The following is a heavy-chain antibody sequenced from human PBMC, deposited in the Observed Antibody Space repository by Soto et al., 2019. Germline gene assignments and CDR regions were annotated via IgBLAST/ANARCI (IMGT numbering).Heavy chain of an antibody. J-gene: IGHJ6*03. CDR3: AKDPDYGDYYYMDV. D-gene: IGHD4-17*01. CDR2: ISGSGGST. CDR1: GFTFSSYA. Sequence: GGSLRLSCAASGFTFSSYAMSWVRQAPGKGLEWVSAISGSGGSTYYADSVKGRFTISRDNSKNTLYLQMNSLRAEDTAVYYCAKDPDYGDYYYMDVRGKGPRSPSP. V-gene: IGHV3-23*01.